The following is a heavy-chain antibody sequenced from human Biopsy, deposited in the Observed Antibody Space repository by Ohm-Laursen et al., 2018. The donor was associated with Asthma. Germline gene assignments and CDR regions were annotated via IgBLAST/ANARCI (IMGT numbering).Heavy chain of an antibody. D-gene: IGHD3-22*01. CDR2: ISKDASTQ. CDR1: GFSFSNFA. V-gene: IGHV3-30*07. Sequence: SLRLSCAASGFSFSNFAIHWVRQAPGKGLEWVGVISKDASTQDYADSVKGRFTMARDNSKNTLYLQMHSLRAEDTAVYYCARGDSSNWSHYYFDYWGQGTLVTVSA. CDR3: ARGDSSNWSHYYFDY. J-gene: IGHJ4*02.